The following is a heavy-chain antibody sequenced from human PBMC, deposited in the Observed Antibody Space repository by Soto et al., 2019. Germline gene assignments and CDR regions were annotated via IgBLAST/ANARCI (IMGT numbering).Heavy chain of an antibody. J-gene: IGHJ5*02. V-gene: IGHV4-39*07. D-gene: IGHD5-12*01. Sequence: PSETLSLTCTVSGGSISSSSYYWSWIRQPPGKGLEWIGEINHSGSTNYNPSLKSRVTISVDTSKNQFSLKLSSVTAADTAVYYCARNLKWLRFPPPHNWFDPWGQGTLVTVSS. CDR1: GGSISSSSYY. CDR2: INHSGST. CDR3: ARNLKWLRFPPPHNWFDP.